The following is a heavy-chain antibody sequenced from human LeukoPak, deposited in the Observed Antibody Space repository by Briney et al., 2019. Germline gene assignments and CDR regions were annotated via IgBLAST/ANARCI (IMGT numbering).Heavy chain of an antibody. J-gene: IGHJ4*02. CDR3: AKQSIRPTGSAPFFEY. Sequence: GESLKISCKGSGYSFTSYWIGWVRQMPGKGLEWMEIIYPGDTETRYSPSLQGQVTMSADKANSSAYLQWSSLKASDTAMYYCAKQSIRPTGSAPFFEYWGQGALVTVSS. CDR1: GYSFTSYW. D-gene: IGHD1-1*01. V-gene: IGHV5-51*01. CDR2: IYPGDTET.